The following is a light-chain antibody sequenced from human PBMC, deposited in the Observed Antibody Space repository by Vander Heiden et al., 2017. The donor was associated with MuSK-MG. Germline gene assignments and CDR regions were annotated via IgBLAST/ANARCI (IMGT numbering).Light chain of an antibody. Sequence: EIVLTQSPGTLSLSPGERATLSCRASQSISSYLAWYQQKPGQAPRLLIYGASSRATGIPDRFSGSGSGTDFTLTISRLEPEDFGVYYCQQYGSSPWTFGQGTTVE. J-gene: IGKJ1*01. CDR1: QSISSY. CDR2: GAS. CDR3: QQYGSSPWT. V-gene: IGKV3-20*01.